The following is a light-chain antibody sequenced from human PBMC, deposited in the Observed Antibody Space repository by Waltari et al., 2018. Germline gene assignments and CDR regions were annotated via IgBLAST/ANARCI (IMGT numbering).Light chain of an antibody. CDR2: GTS. CDR3: QHYVSLPVT. J-gene: IGKJ1*01. Sequence: EILLTQSPGTLSLSPGERATLSCRASQRVGRSLAWYQQKPGQPPRLLIYGTSNRATGIPDRFSGGGSGTDFSLTISRLEPEDVAVYYCQHYVSLPVTFGQGTKVEIK. CDR1: QRVGRS. V-gene: IGKV3-20*01.